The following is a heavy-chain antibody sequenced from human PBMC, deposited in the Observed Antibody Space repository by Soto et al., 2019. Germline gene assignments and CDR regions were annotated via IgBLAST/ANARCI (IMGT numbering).Heavy chain of an antibody. D-gene: IGHD3-10*01. CDR1: GGSISSYS. V-gene: IGHV4-30-2*01. CDR3: ARAKDYYGSGSYRGVNWFDP. CDR2: IYHSGST. Sequence: PSETLSLTCTVSGGSISSYSWSWIRQPPGKGLEWIGYIYHSGSTYYNPSLKSRVTISVDRSKNQFSLKLSSVTAADTAVYYCARAKDYYGSGSYRGVNWFDPWGQGTLVTVSS. J-gene: IGHJ5*02.